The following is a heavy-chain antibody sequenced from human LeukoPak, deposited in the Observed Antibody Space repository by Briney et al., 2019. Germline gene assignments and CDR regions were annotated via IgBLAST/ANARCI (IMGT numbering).Heavy chain of an antibody. D-gene: IGHD6-19*01. CDR3: ARHLAVAGADAFDI. Sequence: PSETLSLTCTVSGGSISSSSYSWGWIRQPPGKGLEWIGSIYYSGSTYYNPSLKSRVTISVDTSKNQFSLKLSSVTAADTAVYYCARHLAVAGADAFDIWGQGTMVTVSS. J-gene: IGHJ3*02. CDR2: IYYSGST. V-gene: IGHV4-39*01. CDR1: GGSISSSSYS.